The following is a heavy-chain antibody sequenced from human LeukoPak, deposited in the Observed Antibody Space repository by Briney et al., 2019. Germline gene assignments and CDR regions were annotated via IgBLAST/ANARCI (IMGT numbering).Heavy chain of an antibody. Sequence: SETLSLTCSVSAGSLSTYWWSWIRQPPGKGLGWIGFIHYTGGTLYNPSLKSRVTLSVDVSKSQFSLSLTSATTADTAVYYCARTGSSGSFSDYWGQGTLVTVSS. V-gene: IGHV4-59*01. J-gene: IGHJ4*02. D-gene: IGHD3-10*01. CDR2: IHYTGGT. CDR1: AGSLSTYW. CDR3: ARTGSSGSFSDY.